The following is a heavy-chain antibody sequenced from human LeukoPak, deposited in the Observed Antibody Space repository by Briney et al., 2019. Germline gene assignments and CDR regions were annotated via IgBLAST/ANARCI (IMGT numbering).Heavy chain of an antibody. CDR3: AKEPWYSGSQHDAFDI. J-gene: IGHJ3*02. CDR1: GFTFSSYG. D-gene: IGHD1-26*01. Sequence: PGGSLRLSCAASGFTFSSYGMHWVRQAPGKGLEWVAFIRSDGSNKYYADSVKGRFTISRDNSKNTLYLQMNSLRAEDTAVYYCAKEPWYSGSQHDAFDIWGQGTMVTVSS. V-gene: IGHV3-30*02. CDR2: IRSDGSNK.